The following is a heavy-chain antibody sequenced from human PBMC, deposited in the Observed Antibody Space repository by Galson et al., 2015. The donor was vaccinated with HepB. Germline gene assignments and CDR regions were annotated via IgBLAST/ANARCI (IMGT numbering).Heavy chain of an antibody. J-gene: IGHJ5*02. CDR1: GVNFSNYA. CDR3: AKGKYYYGFDP. V-gene: IGHV3-23*01. CDR2: ISSSGDRT. Sequence: SLRLSCAASGVNFSNYAMDWVRQAPGKGLEWVSVISSSGDRTYYADSVRGRFTISRDNSKNTLYLQMNSLRAEDTAIYYCAKGKYYYGFDPWGQGTLVTVSS. D-gene: IGHD3-10*01.